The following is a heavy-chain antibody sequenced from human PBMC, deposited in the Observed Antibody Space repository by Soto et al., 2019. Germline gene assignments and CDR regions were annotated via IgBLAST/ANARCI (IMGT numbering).Heavy chain of an antibody. CDR1: GFTFSSYA. CDR3: ANGRYCSSTSCIHYYGMDV. V-gene: IGHV3-23*01. J-gene: IGHJ6*02. CDR2: ISGSGGST. D-gene: IGHD2-2*01. Sequence: GGSLRVSCAASGFTFSSYAMSWVRQAPGKGLEWVSAISGSGGSTYYADSVKGRFTISRDNSKNTLYLQMNSLRAEDTAVYYCANGRYCSSTSCIHYYGMDVWGQGTTVTVSS.